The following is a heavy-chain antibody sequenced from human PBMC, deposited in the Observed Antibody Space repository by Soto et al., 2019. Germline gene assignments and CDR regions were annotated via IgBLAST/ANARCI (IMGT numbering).Heavy chain of an antibody. CDR2: IWYDGSNK. Sequence: GGSLRLSCAASGFTFTSYGMHWVRQAPGKGLEWVAVIWYDGSNKYYADSVKGRFTISRDNSKNTLYLQMNSLRAEDTAVYYCASRSPALDYWGQGTLVTVSS. CDR1: GFTFTSYG. CDR3: ASRSPALDY. V-gene: IGHV3-33*01. J-gene: IGHJ4*02. D-gene: IGHD2-2*01.